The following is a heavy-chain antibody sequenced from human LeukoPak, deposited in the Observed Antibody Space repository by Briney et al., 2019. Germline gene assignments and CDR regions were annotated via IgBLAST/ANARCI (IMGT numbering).Heavy chain of an antibody. D-gene: IGHD6-19*01. Sequence: GGSLRLSCVGSGFTFANYAMTWVRQAPGKGLEWVSDIRSSGTNTYYGDSVKGRFTISRDNSKNTVFLQMDSLRVEDTAIYHCAREGGAVAGNNYFDPWGQGTLVTVSS. J-gene: IGHJ5*02. V-gene: IGHV3-23*01. CDR3: AREGGAVAGNNYFDP. CDR1: GFTFANYA. CDR2: IRSSGTNT.